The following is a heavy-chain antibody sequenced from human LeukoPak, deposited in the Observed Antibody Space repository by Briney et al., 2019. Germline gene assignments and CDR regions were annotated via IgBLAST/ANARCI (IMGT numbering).Heavy chain of an antibody. CDR1: GFSVSSNY. Sequence: GGSLRLSCAASGFSVSSNYMSWVRQAPGKGLEWVSVLYSGGNTHYADSVNGRFTISRDNSKNTLYLQMNSLRAEDTAVYYCARGYCSTCPTGHSFDLWGQGTMVTVSS. J-gene: IGHJ3*01. D-gene: IGHD2-2*01. V-gene: IGHV3-53*01. CDR3: ARGYCSTCPTGHSFDL. CDR2: LYSGGNT.